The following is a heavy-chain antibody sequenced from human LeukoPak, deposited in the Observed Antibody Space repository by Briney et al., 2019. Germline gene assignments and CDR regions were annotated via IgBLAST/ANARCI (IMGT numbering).Heavy chain of an antibody. J-gene: IGHJ4*02. CDR2: IYYSGST. CDR1: GGSISSYY. V-gene: IGHV4-59*12. Sequence: PSETLSLTCTVSGGSISSYYWSWIRQPPGKGLEWIGYIYYSGSTNYNPSLKSRVTISVDTSKNQFSLKLTSVTAADTAVYYCARDYDILIGYFPTFDYWGQGTLVTVSS. D-gene: IGHD3-9*01. CDR3: ARDYDILIGYFPTFDY.